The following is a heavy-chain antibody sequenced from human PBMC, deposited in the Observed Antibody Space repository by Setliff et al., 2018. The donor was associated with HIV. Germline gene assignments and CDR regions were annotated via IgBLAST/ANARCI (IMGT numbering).Heavy chain of an antibody. D-gene: IGHD2-21*02. CDR3: ARGRHAVVVTALEHDY. CDR1: GGTFSSYS. V-gene: IGHV1-69*13. J-gene: IGHJ4*02. Sequence: RASVKVSCKASGGTFSSYSITWVRQAPGQGLEWVGGIIPIFGTTNYAQNFQGRVTISADESTSTAYMELSSLRSGDTAVYYCARGRHAVVVTALEHDYWGQGTLVTVSS. CDR2: IIPIFGTT.